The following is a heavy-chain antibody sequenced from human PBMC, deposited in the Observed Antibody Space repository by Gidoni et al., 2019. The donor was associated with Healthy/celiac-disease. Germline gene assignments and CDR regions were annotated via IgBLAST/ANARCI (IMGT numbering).Heavy chain of an antibody. J-gene: IGHJ4*02. Sequence: QVTLKESGPVLVKPTETLTLTCTVSGFSLNARMGVSWIRQPPGKALEWLAHIFSNDEKSYSTSLKNRLTISKDTSKSQVVLTMTNMDPVDTATYYCARMGYDFWSGYSYYFDYWGQGTLVTVSS. CDR3: ARMGYDFWSGYSYYFDY. CDR1: GFSLNARMG. D-gene: IGHD3-3*01. V-gene: IGHV2-26*01. CDR2: IFSNDEK.